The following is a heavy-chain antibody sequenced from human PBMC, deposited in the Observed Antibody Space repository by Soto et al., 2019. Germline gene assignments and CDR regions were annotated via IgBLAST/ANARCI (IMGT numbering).Heavy chain of an antibody. CDR1: GFTFSNAW. CDR3: TTALLGGYDYFGY. CDR2: IKSKTDGGTT. Sequence: EVQLVESGGGLVKPGGSLRLSCAASGFTFSNAWMSWVRQAPGKGLEWVGRIKSKTDGGTTDYAAPVKGRFTISRDDSKNTLYLQMNSLKTEDTAVYYCTTALLGGYDYFGYWGQGTLVTVSS. D-gene: IGHD5-12*01. V-gene: IGHV3-15*01. J-gene: IGHJ4*02.